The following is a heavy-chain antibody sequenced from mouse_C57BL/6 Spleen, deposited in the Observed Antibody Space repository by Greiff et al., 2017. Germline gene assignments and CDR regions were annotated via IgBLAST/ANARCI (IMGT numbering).Heavy chain of an antibody. CDR3: ARSYYGSSYVNYYAMGY. V-gene: IGHV1-54*01. D-gene: IGHD1-1*01. CDR2: INPGSGGT. Sequence: QVQLQQSGAELVRPGTSVKVSCKASGYAFTNYLIEWVKQRPGQGLEWIGVINPGSGGTNYNEKFKGKATLTADKSSSTAYMQLSSLTSEDSAVYFCARSYYGSSYVNYYAMGYWGQGTSVTVSS. J-gene: IGHJ4*01. CDR1: GYAFTNYL.